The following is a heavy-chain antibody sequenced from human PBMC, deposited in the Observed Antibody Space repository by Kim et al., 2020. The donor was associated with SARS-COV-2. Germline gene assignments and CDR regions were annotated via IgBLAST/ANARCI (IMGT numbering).Heavy chain of an antibody. V-gene: IGHV1-69*01. D-gene: IGHD3-22*01. CDR3: ARSDSSAN. Sequence: FGTANYAQKFQGRVTITADESTSTAYMELSSLRSEDTAVYYCARSDSSANWGQGTLVTVSS. CDR2: FGTA. J-gene: IGHJ4*02.